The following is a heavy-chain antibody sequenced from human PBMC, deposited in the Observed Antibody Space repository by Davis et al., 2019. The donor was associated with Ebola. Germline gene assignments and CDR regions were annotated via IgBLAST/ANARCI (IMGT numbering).Heavy chain of an antibody. D-gene: IGHD2/OR15-2a*01. V-gene: IGHV4-34*01. CDR2: INHSGST. CDR3: ARGRPFF. Sequence: MPGGSLRLSCAVFGGSFSGYYWTWIRQPPGKGLDWIGEINHSGSTNYNPSLKSRVTISVDTSKNQFSLKLRSVTAADTAVYYCARGRPFFWGQGTLVTVSS. J-gene: IGHJ4*02. CDR1: GGSFSGYY.